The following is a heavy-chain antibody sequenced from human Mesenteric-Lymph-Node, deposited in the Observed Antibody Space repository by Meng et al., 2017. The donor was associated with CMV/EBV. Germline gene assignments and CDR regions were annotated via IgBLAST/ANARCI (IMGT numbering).Heavy chain of an antibody. Sequence: ASVKVSCKASGYTFTAHYIHWVRQAPGQGLEWMGWINPNSGGTNYAQKFQGRVTMTWDTSISTAYMEMTSLRSDDTAVYYCARDLNYSSGWPLYWGQGTLVTVSS. CDR3: ARDLNYSSGWPLY. J-gene: IGHJ4*02. D-gene: IGHD6-19*01. CDR2: INPNSGGT. CDR1: GYTFTAHY. V-gene: IGHV1-2*02.